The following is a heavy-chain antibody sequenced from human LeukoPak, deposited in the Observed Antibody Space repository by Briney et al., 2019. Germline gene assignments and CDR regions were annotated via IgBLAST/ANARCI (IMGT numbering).Heavy chain of an antibody. CDR3: ARGPNYGSRSDYFDY. CDR2: MKEDGREK. V-gene: IGHV3-7*03. CDR1: GFTFSDYW. D-gene: IGHD3-10*01. Sequence: GGSLRLSCAASGFTFSDYWMNWVRQAPGKGLEWVANMKEDGREKYCVDRVKGRFTISRDNAKNSLYLQMNSLRVEDTAVYYCARGPNYGSRSDYFDYWGQGTLVTVSS. J-gene: IGHJ4*02.